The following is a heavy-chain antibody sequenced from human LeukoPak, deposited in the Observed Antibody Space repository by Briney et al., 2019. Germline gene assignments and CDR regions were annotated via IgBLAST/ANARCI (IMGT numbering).Heavy chain of an antibody. CDR2: FSGSGDTT. J-gene: IGHJ4*02. CDR1: GFTFSSYA. V-gene: IGHV3-23*01. D-gene: IGHD6-19*01. Sequence: GESLKISCAASGFTFSSYAMNWVRQAPGKGLEWVSTFSGSGDTTYYADSVKGRFAISTDNSKNTLYLQMDSLRAEDTAVYYCAKSYSSGWFGLYFDSWGQGTLVTVSS. CDR3: AKSYSSGWFGLYFDS.